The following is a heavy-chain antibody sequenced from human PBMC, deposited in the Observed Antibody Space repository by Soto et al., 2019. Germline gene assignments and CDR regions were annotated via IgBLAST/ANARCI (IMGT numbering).Heavy chain of an antibody. CDR2: IRSKANSYAT. Sequence: EVQLVESGGGLVQPGGSLKLSCAASGFTFSGSAMHWVRQASGKGLEWVGRIRSKANSYATAYAASVKGRFTISRDDSKNTAYLQMNSLKTEDTAVYYCTTIVGAIMLDYFDYWGQGTLVTVSS. CDR3: TTIVGAIMLDYFDY. V-gene: IGHV3-73*02. J-gene: IGHJ4*02. D-gene: IGHD1-26*01. CDR1: GFTFSGSA.